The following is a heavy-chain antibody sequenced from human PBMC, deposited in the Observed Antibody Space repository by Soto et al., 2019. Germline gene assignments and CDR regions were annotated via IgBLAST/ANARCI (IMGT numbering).Heavy chain of an antibody. CDR1: GGSMTSSNW. V-gene: IGHV4-4*02. Sequence: QVQLQESGPGLVKPSGTLSLTCTVSGGSMTSSNWWNWVRQSPGKGLEWIGEAHHSGRTNYNPSLKSRVTIAVAKSKNHFSPKLRSVPAADTAVYYCARSEATGLDYWGQGTLVTVSS. J-gene: IGHJ4*02. CDR2: AHHSGRT. CDR3: ARSEATGLDY. D-gene: IGHD1-26*01.